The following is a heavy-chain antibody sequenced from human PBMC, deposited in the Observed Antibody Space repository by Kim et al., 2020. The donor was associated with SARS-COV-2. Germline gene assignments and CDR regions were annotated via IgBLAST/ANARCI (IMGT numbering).Heavy chain of an antibody. CDR1: GGSVAFSNFH. V-gene: IGHV4-30-4*02. CDR2: ISSSGST. D-gene: IGHD3-10*02. J-gene: IGHJ6*02. Sequence: SETLSLTCSVSGGSVAFSNFHWTWIRQRPGKGLEWMGYISSSGSTSYAPSLKSRLTLSLEMSNQSSLTLSSVTASDTAIYYCARDRPPCSGSYWGFSYGMDVWGQGTTVTVSS. CDR3: ARDRPPCSGSYWGFSYGMDV.